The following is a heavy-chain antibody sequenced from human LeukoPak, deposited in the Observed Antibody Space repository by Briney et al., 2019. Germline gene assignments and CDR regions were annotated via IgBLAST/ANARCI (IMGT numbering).Heavy chain of an antibody. Sequence: GGSLRLSCTASGFNFSTYWMTWVRQVPGKGLEWVANIKEDGSEIYYVDAVKGRFSISRDNAKKSLYLQMNSLRDEDTAVYYCARDFFAFGGVIALLDYWGQGTLVTVSS. J-gene: IGHJ4*02. CDR3: ARDFFAFGGVIALLDY. V-gene: IGHV3-7*01. D-gene: IGHD3-16*02. CDR1: GFNFSTYW. CDR2: IKEDGSEI.